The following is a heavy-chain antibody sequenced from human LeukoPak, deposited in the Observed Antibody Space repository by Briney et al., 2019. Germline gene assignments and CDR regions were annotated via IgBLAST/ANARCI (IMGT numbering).Heavy chain of an antibody. CDR2: VFNGGST. CDR3: ASRPAGTTWYGVFDY. J-gene: IGHJ4*02. Sequence: SETLSLTCSVSGASINRHYWSWIRQSPGKGLERIGYVFNGGSTNYNPSLKSRVTMSLDTSRDQFSLRLSSVTAAGTAIYYCASRPAGTTWYGVFDYWSQGTLVTVSS. D-gene: IGHD2-2*01. CDR1: GASINRHY. V-gene: IGHV4-59*11.